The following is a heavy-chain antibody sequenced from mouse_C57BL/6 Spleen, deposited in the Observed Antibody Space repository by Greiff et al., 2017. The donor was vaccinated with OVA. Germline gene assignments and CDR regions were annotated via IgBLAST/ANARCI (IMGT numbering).Heavy chain of an antibody. CDR2: INPNNGGT. D-gene: IGHD4-1*01. J-gene: IGHJ3*01. V-gene: IGHV1-22*01. CDR1: GYTFPDYN. CDR3: ARERANWGFAY. Sequence: VQLQQSGPELVKPGASVKMSCKASGYTFPDYNMPWVKQSHGKSLEWIGYINPNNGGTSSNQKFKGQATLTVNKSSSTAYMERRSLTSEDSAVYDGARERANWGFAYWGQGTLVTVSA.